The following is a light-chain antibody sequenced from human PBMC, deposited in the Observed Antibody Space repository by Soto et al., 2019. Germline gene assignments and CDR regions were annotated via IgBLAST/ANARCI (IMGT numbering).Light chain of an antibody. CDR1: QSLVHSDGNTS. Sequence: DVVLTQTPLSSPATLGQPASISCRSSQSLVHSDGNTSLSWLQQRPGQPPRLLIYQVSNRFSGVADRFSGSGAGTDFNLKISRVEAEDVGVYHCVQFAHFPRTFGQGTKVEIK. V-gene: IGKV2-24*01. J-gene: IGKJ1*01. CDR2: QVS. CDR3: VQFAHFPRT.